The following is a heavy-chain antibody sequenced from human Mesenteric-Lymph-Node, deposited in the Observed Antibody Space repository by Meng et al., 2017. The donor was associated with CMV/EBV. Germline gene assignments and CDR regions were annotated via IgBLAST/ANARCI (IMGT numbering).Heavy chain of an antibody. CDR3: ARARRVDYGGNFAFDY. CDR1: ASIRSSNW. J-gene: IGHJ4*02. CDR2: IYHSGST. V-gene: IGHV4-4*02. D-gene: IGHD4-23*01. Sequence: ASIRSSNWWSWVRQPPGKGLEWLGEIYHSGSTNYNPSLKSRVTISVDKSKNQFSLKLSSVTAADTAVYYCARARRVDYGGNFAFDYWGQGTLVTVSS.